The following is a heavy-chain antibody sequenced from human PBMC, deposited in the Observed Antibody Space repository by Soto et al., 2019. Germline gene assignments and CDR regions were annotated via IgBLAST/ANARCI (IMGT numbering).Heavy chain of an antibody. D-gene: IGHD1-7*01. Sequence: TGMSLTLSWSASGFTFSSYGMHWVRQAPGKGLEWVAVISYDGSKEYYADSVKGRFTISRDNSKNTLYLQMHSLRAEDTAVYYCAKDTVLYTVWNYRKYDYHGIDVSG. V-gene: IGHV3-30*18. CDR2: ISYDGSKE. CDR1: GFTFSSYG. J-gene: IGHJ6*02. CDR3: AKDTVLYTVWNYRKYDYHGIDV.